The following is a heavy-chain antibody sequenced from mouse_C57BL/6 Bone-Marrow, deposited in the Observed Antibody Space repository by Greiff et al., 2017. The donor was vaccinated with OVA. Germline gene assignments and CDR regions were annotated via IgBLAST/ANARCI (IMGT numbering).Heavy chain of an antibody. D-gene: IGHD2-5*01. Sequence: EVKLLASGAELVRPGASVKLSCTASGFNIKDDYMHWVKQRPEQGLEWIGWIDPENGDTEYASKFQGKATITADTSSNTAYLQLSSLTSEDTAVYYCTPTGSNYWYFDVWGTGTTVTVSS. J-gene: IGHJ1*03. CDR2: IDPENGDT. CDR3: TPTGSNYWYFDV. V-gene: IGHV14-4*01. CDR1: GFNIKDDY.